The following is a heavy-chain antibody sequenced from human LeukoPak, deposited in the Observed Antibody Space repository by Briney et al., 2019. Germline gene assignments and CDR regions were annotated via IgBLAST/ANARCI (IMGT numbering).Heavy chain of an antibody. D-gene: IGHD5-12*01. J-gene: IGHJ4*02. V-gene: IGHV3-7*04. CDR3: VRDGGYSGYEY. CDR2: IKQDGSEK. CDR1: GFTFSTYW. Sequence: PGGSLRLSCAASGFTFSTYWMTWVRQAPGKGLEWVANIKQDGSEKYYVGSMKGRISISRDNAKKSLYLQMNSLRAEDTAVYYCVRDGGYSGYEYWGQGTLVTVSS.